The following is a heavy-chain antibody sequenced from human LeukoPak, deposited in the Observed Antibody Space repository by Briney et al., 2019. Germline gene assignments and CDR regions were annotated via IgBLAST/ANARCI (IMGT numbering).Heavy chain of an antibody. CDR3: ATGELLGYSSSWYPISWFDP. CDR1: GYTLTELS. J-gene: IGHJ5*02. V-gene: IGHV1-24*01. Sequence: GASVKVSRKVSGYTLTELSMHWVRQAPGKGLEWMGGFDPEDVETIYAQKFQGRVTMTEDTSTDTAYMELSSLRSEDTAVYYCATGELLGYSSSWYPISWFDPWGQGTLVTVSS. D-gene: IGHD6-13*01. CDR2: FDPEDVET.